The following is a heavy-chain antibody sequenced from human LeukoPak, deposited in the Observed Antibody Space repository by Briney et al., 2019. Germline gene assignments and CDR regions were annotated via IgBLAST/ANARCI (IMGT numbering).Heavy chain of an antibody. J-gene: IGHJ4*02. CDR3: ARVSVSSGYYSPFDY. CDR1: GGSISSYY. Sequence: SETLSLTCTVSGGSISSYYWSWIRQPPGKGLEWIGEINHSGSTNYNSSLKSRVTISVGTSKNQFSLKLSSVTAADTAVYYCARVSVSSGYYSPFDYWGQGTLVTVSS. CDR2: INHSGST. V-gene: IGHV4-34*01. D-gene: IGHD3-22*01.